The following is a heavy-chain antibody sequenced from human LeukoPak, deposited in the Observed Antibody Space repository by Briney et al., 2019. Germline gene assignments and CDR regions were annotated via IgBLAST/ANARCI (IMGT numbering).Heavy chain of an antibody. Sequence: PSETLSLTCAVYGGSFSGYYWSWIRQPPGKGLEWIGEINHSGSTNYNPSLKSRVTISVDTSKNQFSLKLSSVTAADTAVYYCARGMIDSSSPFDYWGQGTLVTVSS. CDR2: INHSGST. V-gene: IGHV4-34*01. J-gene: IGHJ4*02. CDR3: ARGMIDSSSPFDY. CDR1: GGSFSGYY. D-gene: IGHD6-13*01.